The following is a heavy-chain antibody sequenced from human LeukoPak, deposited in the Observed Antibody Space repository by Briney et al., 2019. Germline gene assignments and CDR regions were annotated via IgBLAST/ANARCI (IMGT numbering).Heavy chain of an antibody. J-gene: IGHJ4*02. CDR3: AAEDYFDSSGFGSK. V-gene: IGHV1-58*02. CDR1: GFTFTRSA. Sequence: ASVKVSCKASGFTFTRSAMQWVRQARGQRLEWIGWIVVGSGNTNYAQKFQESVTITRDMSTSTAYMELSSVRSEDTAVYYCAAEDYFDSSGFGSKRGQGTLVTVSS. D-gene: IGHD3-22*01. CDR2: IVVGSGNT.